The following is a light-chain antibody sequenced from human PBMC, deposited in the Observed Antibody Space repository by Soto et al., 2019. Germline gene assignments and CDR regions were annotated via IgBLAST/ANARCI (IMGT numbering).Light chain of an antibody. CDR2: AAS. CDR3: QHLNNYPPYT. CDR1: QGISSD. V-gene: IGKV1-9*01. J-gene: IGKJ2*01. Sequence: DIQLTQSPSFLSASAGDRVTITCRASQGISSDLAWYQQRPGKAPKLLIYAASTLQSGVPSRFSGSGSGTDFTLTISSLQPEDLATYCCQHLNNYPPYTFGQGTKVDIK.